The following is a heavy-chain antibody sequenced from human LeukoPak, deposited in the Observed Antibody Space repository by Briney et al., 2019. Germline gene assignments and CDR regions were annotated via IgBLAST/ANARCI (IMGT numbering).Heavy chain of an antibody. CDR3: ARDGDYYDSSGSFDS. D-gene: IGHD3-22*01. CDR1: GDSISNYY. J-gene: IGHJ4*02. CDR2: YYTSEST. Sequence: PSETLSLTCTVSGDSISNYYWSWIRQPAGKGLPWIGRYYTSESTDYNPSLKSRVTMSVDTSKNQFFLKLSSVTAADTAVYYCARDGDYYDSSGSFDSWGQGTLVTVSS. V-gene: IGHV4-4*07.